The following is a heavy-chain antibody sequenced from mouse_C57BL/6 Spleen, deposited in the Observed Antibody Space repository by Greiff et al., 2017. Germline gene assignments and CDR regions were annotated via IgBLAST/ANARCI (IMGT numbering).Heavy chain of an antibody. D-gene: IGHD1-1*01. CDR2: IDPSDSYT. CDR3: ARWGSGLGTTVVATSSFDY. Sequence: QVQLQQPGAELVKPGASVKLSCKASGYTFTSYWMQWVKQRPGQGLEWIGEIDPSDSYTNYNQKFKGKATLTVDTSSSTAYMQLSSLTSEDSAVYYCARWGSGLGTTVVATSSFDYWGQGTTLTASS. V-gene: IGHV1-50*01. J-gene: IGHJ2*01. CDR1: GYTFTSYW.